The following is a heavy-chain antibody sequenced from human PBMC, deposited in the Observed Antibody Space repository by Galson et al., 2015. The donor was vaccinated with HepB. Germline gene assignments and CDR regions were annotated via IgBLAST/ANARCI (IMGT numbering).Heavy chain of an antibody. Sequence: SLRLSCAASGFTFSSYSMNWVRQAPGKGLEWVSSISSSSSSYIYYADSVKGRFTISRDNAKNSLYLQMNSPRAEDTAVYYCARGYRDVSKHSGYSYGYDGYWGQGTLVTVSS. CDR1: GFTFSSYS. D-gene: IGHD5-18*01. V-gene: IGHV3-21*01. J-gene: IGHJ4*02. CDR3: ARGYRDVSKHSGYSYGYDGY. CDR2: ISSSSSSYI.